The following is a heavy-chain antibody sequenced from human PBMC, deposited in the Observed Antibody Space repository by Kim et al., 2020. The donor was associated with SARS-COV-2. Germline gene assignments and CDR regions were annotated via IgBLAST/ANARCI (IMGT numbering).Heavy chain of an antibody. CDR1: GFSRSTSKIC. J-gene: IGHJ6*02. CDR3: ARTRHDGYRGCGMDV. CDR2: IDWDDVK. Sequence: SGPTLVNPTQTLTLTCTFSGFSRSTSKICVSWIRQPPGKALEWLARIDWDDVKYYSTSLKTRLTISKDTSKNQVVLTMTKMDPVDTATYYCARTRHDGYRGCGMDVWGQGTTVTVSS. V-gene: IGHV2-70*11. D-gene: IGHD5-12*01.